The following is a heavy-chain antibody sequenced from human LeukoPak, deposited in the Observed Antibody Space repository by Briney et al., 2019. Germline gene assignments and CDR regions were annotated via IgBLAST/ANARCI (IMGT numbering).Heavy chain of an antibody. D-gene: IGHD3-9*01. Sequence: PSETLSLTCTVSGGSISSYYWSWIRQPLGKGLEWIGYIYYSGSTNYNPSLKSRVTISVDTSKNQFSLKLSSVTAADTAVYYCAREDDVLADNAFDIWGQGTMVTVSS. CDR3: AREDDVLADNAFDI. J-gene: IGHJ3*02. CDR2: IYYSGST. V-gene: IGHV4-59*01. CDR1: GGSISSYY.